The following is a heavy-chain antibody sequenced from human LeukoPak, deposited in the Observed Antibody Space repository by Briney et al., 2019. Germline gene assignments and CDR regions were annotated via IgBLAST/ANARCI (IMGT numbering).Heavy chain of an antibody. CDR1: GGTFSSYA. V-gene: IGHV1-69*06. D-gene: IGHD3-16*01. Sequence: ASVKVSCKASGGTFSSYAISWVRQAPGQGLEWMGGIIPIFGTANYAQKSQGRVTITADKSTSTAYMELSSLRSEDTAVYYCARAGDVDPNWFDPWGQGTLVTVSS. CDR3: ARAGDVDPNWFDP. J-gene: IGHJ5*02. CDR2: IIPIFGTA.